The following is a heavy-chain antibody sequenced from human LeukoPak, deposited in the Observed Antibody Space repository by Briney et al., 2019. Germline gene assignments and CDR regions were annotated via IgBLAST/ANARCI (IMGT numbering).Heavy chain of an antibody. CDR3: AKSGYNRFDY. J-gene: IGHJ4*02. Sequence: GGSLRLSCAASGFTFSSYWMSWVRQAPGKGLEWVANIKQDGSEKYYVDSVKGRFTISRDNSKNTLYLQMNSLRAEDTAVYYCAKSGYNRFDYWGQGTLVTVSS. CDR2: IKQDGSEK. V-gene: IGHV3-7*03. CDR1: GFTFSSYW. D-gene: IGHD5-24*01.